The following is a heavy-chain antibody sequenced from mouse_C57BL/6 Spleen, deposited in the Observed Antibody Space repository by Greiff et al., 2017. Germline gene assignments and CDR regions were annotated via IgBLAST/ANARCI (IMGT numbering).Heavy chain of an antibody. CDR3: ARGLVLYAMDY. Sequence: EVQLVESGGGLVKPGGSLTLSCAASGFTFSDYGMHWVRQAPEKGLEWVAYIRRAGSTIYYADTVKGRFTISRDNAKNSLFLQMTSLRSEDTAMYYCARGLVLYAMDYWGQGTSVTVSS. CDR2: IRRAGSTI. CDR1: GFTFSDYG. J-gene: IGHJ4*01. V-gene: IGHV5-17*01.